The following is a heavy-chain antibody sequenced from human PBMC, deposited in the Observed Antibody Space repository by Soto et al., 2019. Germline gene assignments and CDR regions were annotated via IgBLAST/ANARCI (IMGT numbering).Heavy chain of an antibody. CDR2: INHSGST. Sequence: SQTRSLTCTGYAGSFSAYYWLWIRHPPGKGLEWIGEINHSGSTNYNPSLKSRVTISVDTSKNQFSLKLSSVTASDTAVYYCSRGVPYSSGWANSFATRGQSNLV. D-gene: IGHD6-19*01. CDR1: AGSFSAYY. CDR3: SRGVPYSSGWANSFAT. V-gene: IGHV4-34*01. J-gene: IGHJ5*02.